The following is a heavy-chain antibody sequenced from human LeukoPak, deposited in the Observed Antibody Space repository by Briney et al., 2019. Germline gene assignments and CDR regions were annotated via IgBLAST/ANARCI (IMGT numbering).Heavy chain of an antibody. CDR1: GFTFSNYA. V-gene: IGHV3-23*01. D-gene: IGHD3-10*01. CDR3: AKVPYSDYGSGRPPFMDV. CDR2: ISDSGGST. J-gene: IGHJ6*02. Sequence: GGSLRLSCAASGFTFSNYAMSWDRQAPGKGLEWVSTISDSGGSTYYADSVEGRFTISRDNSKNTLYLQMNSLRAEDTAIHYCAKVPYSDYGSGRPPFMDVWGQGTTVAVSS.